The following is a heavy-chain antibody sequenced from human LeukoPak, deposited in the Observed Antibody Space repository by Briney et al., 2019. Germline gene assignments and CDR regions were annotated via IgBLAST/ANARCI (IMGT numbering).Heavy chain of an antibody. Sequence: PSETLSLTCTVSGGSISSYYWSWIRQPPGKGLEWIGYIYYSGSTNYNPSLKSRVTISVDTSKNQFSLKLSSVTAADTAVYYCAREGSSSWPYNWFDPWGQGTLVTVSS. V-gene: IGHV4-59*01. CDR1: GGSISSYY. J-gene: IGHJ5*02. CDR3: AREGSSSWPYNWFDP. CDR2: IYYSGST. D-gene: IGHD6-13*01.